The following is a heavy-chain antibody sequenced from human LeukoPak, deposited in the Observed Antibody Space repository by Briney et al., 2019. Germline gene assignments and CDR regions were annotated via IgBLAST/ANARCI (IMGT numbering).Heavy chain of an antibody. J-gene: IGHJ3*02. Sequence: SETLCLTCTDSGDTISIYYWSWIRQPAGRGLEWIGRIYSSGNTNYNPSLKSRVTMSVDTSNNQFSLNLRSVTTADTAVYYCARSFDTNAFDIWGHGTMVTVSS. CDR2: IYSSGNT. CDR3: ARSFDTNAFDI. D-gene: IGHD2/OR15-2a*01. V-gene: IGHV4-4*07. CDR1: GDTISIYY.